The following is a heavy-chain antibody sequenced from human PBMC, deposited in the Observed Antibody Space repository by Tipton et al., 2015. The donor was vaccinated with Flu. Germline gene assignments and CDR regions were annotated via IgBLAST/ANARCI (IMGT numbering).Heavy chain of an antibody. D-gene: IGHD6-13*01. J-gene: IGHJ4*02. CDR1: GFTFDDYT. CDR2: ISWDGGST. CDR3: AKGSVGGSWIDY. V-gene: IGHV3-43*01. Sequence: SLRLSCAASGFTFDDYTMHWVRQAPGKGLEWVSLISWDGGSTYYADSVKGRFTISRDNSKNSLYLQMNSLRTEDTALYYCAKGSVGGSWIDYWGQGTLVTVSS.